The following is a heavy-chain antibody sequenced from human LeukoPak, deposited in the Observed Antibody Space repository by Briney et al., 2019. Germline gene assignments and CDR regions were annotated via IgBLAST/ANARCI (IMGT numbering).Heavy chain of an antibody. Sequence: PGGSQRLSCAASGFTFSSYAMSWVRQAPGKGLEWVSAISGSGGSTYYADSVKGRFTISRDNSKNTLYLQMNSLRAEDTAVYYCAKDHDYRREYYFDYWGQGTLVTVSS. CDR3: AKDHDYRREYYFDY. CDR1: GFTFSSYA. J-gene: IGHJ4*02. CDR2: ISGSGGST. D-gene: IGHD4-11*01. V-gene: IGHV3-23*01.